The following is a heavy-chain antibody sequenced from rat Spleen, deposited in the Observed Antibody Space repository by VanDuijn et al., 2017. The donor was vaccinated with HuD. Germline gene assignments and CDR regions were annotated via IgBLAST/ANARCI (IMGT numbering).Heavy chain of an antibody. CDR1: GFTFSDYY. V-gene: IGHV5-29*01. D-gene: IGHD1-11*01. J-gene: IGHJ3*01. CDR3: APWAEGIGFAY. CDR2: ISSDGGRN. Sequence: EVQLVESDGGLVQPGRSLKLSCAASGFTFSDYYMAWVRQAPTKGLEWVATISSDGGRNFYRDSVKGRFTISRDNAKSSLYLQMDSLRSGDTATYYCAPWAEGIGFAYWGQGTLVTVSS.